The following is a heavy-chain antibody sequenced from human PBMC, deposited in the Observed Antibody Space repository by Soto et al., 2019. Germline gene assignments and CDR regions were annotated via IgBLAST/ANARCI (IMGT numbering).Heavy chain of an antibody. CDR2: INPNSGGT. Sequence: ASVKVSCKASGYTFTGYYMHWVRQAPGQGLEWMGWINPNSGGTNYAQKFQGWVTMTRDTSISTAYMELSRLRSDDTAVYYCARANSGRRLPSTIDYSTYYYYYGMDVWGQGTTVTVSS. J-gene: IGHJ6*02. D-gene: IGHD4-4*01. V-gene: IGHV1-2*04. CDR3: ARANSGRRLPSTIDYSTYYYYYGMDV. CDR1: GYTFTGYY.